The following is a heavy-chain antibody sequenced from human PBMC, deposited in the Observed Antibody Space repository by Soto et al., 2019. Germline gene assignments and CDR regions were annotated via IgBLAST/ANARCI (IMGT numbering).Heavy chain of an antibody. V-gene: IGHV4-39*01. CDR2: IYYSGNT. Sequence: PSETLSLTCTVSGGSISSSSYFWGWIRQPPGKGLEWIGSIYYSGNTYYNPSLKSRVTVSVDTSKNQFSVKVSSVTAADTAVYYCARSSGSSWPRVWFDPWGQGTLVTVSS. CDR1: GGSISSSSYF. D-gene: IGHD6-13*01. J-gene: IGHJ5*02. CDR3: ARSSGSSWPRVWFDP.